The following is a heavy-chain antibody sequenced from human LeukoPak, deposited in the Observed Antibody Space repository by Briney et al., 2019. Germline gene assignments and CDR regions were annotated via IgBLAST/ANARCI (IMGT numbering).Heavy chain of an antibody. CDR1: GFTFSSYE. J-gene: IGHJ4*02. Sequence: PGGSLRLSCAASGFTFSSYEMNWVRQAPGKGLEWVSYISSSASTIYYADSVKGRFTISRDNAKNSLYLQMNSLRAEDTAVYYCARGRTSGYAGTFDYWGQGTLVTVSS. D-gene: IGHD3-22*01. V-gene: IGHV3-48*03. CDR2: ISSSASTI. CDR3: ARGRTSGYAGTFDY.